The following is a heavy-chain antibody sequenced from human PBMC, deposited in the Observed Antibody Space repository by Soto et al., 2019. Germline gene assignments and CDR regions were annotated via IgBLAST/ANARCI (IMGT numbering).Heavy chain of an antibody. J-gene: IGHJ6*02. CDR1: GGTFSSYA. V-gene: IGHV1-69*12. Sequence: QVQLVQSGAEVKKPGSSVKVSCKASGGTFSSYAISWVRQAPGQGLEWMGGIIPIFGTANYAQKFQGRVTITADESTSTAYMELSSLRSEDTAVYYCATEPSDYYDSSGIYGMDVWGQGTTVTVSS. CDR2: IIPIFGTA. D-gene: IGHD3-22*01. CDR3: ATEPSDYYDSSGIYGMDV.